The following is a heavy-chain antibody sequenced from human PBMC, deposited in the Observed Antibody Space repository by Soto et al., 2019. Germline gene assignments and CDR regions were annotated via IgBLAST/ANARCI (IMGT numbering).Heavy chain of an antibody. J-gene: IGHJ3*02. V-gene: IGHV1-69*06. CDR3: ARDLRLTIFGVVIKHDAFDI. CDR1: GGTFSNYA. D-gene: IGHD3-3*01. Sequence: QVQLVQSGAEVKKPGSSVKVSCKASGGTFSNYAISWVRQAPGQGLEWMGGIIPIFGTANYAQKFQGRVTITADKSTSTAYMELSSLRSEDTAVYYCARDLRLTIFGVVIKHDAFDIWGQGTMVTVSS. CDR2: IIPIFGTA.